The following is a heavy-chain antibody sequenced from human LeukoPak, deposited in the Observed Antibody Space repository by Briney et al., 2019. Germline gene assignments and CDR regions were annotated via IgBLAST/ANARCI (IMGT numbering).Heavy chain of an antibody. D-gene: IGHD1-1*01. CDR3: ARGLHWNDFNWFDS. J-gene: IGHJ5*01. V-gene: IGHV3-74*01. CDR2: IQTDGST. Sequence: GPLRLSCAASGFTFTNFWMNRVRQTPGKGLMWVSRIQTDGSTRYAESVKGRFTISRDNAKNTVYLQMNTLSAEDTAIYYCARGLHWNDFNWFDSWGQGTLVTVSS. CDR1: GFTFTNFW.